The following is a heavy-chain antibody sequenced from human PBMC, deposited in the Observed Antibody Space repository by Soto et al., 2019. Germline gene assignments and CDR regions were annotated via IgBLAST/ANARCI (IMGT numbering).Heavy chain of an antibody. CDR2: IYYSGST. Sequence: QVQLQESGPGLVKPSQTLSLTCTVSGGSISSGDYYWSWIRQPPGKGLEWIGYIYYSGSTYYNPSLKSRVXIXVXXSKNQFSLKLSSVTAADTAVYYCASSYSYYYGMDVWGQGTTVTVSS. V-gene: IGHV4-30-4*01. CDR3: ASSYSYYYGMDV. CDR1: GGSISSGDYY. J-gene: IGHJ6*02.